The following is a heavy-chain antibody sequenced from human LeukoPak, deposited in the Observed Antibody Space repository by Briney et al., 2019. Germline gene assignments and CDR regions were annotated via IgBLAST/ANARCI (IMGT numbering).Heavy chain of an antibody. V-gene: IGHV3-30-3*01. CDR2: ISYDGSNK. CDR3: ARSFINADEYGDYYFDY. CDR1: GFTFSSYA. D-gene: IGHD4-17*01. Sequence: QTGGSLRLSCAASGFTFSSYAMHWVRQAPGKGLEWVAVISYDGSNKYYADSVKGRFTISRDNSKNTLYLQMNSLRAEDTAVYYCARSFINADEYGDYYFDYWGQGTLVTVSS. J-gene: IGHJ4*02.